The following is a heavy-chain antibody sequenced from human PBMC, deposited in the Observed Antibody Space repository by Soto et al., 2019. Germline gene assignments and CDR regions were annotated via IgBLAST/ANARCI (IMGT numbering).Heavy chain of an antibody. V-gene: IGHV1-24*01. CDR2: FDPEDGET. Sequence: GASVKVSCKVSGYTLTELSMHWVRQAPGKGLEWMGGFDPEDGETIYAQKFQGRVTMTEDTSTDTAYMELSSLRSEDTAVYYCATSLGILTGYHYYFDYWGQGTLVTVSS. J-gene: IGHJ4*02. CDR1: GYTLTELS. CDR3: ATSLGILTGYHYYFDY. D-gene: IGHD3-9*01.